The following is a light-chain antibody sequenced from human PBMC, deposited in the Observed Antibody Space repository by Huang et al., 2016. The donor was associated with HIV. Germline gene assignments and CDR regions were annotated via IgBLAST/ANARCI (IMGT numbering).Light chain of an antibody. CDR2: GAS. V-gene: IGKV1-17*03. Sequence: DLQMTQSPSAMSASVGDRVTVTCRASHHISDYVAWFQQKPGQVPKRLIYGASSLQSGVPSRFSGSGSGRDFTLTISSLQPEDVATYYCLHHDSFTWTFGQGTTVEIK. CDR3: LHHDSFTWT. CDR1: HHISDY. J-gene: IGKJ1*01.